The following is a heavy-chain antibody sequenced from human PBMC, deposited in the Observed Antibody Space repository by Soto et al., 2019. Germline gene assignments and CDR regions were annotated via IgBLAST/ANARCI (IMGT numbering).Heavy chain of an antibody. CDR3: ARITYYYDSSGYLLDC. CDR2: ISSTSSYI. D-gene: IGHD3-22*01. Sequence: PGGSLRLSCAASGFPFSSYTMNWVRQAPGKELEWVSSISSTSSYIYYADSVKGRFTVSRDNAKNSLYLQMTSLRAEDTAVYYCARITYYYDSSGYLLDCWGQGTLVTVSS. CDR1: GFPFSSYT. V-gene: IGHV3-21*01. J-gene: IGHJ4*02.